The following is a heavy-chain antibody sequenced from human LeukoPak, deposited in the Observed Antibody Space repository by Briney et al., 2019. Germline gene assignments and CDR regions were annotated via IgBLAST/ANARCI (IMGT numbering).Heavy chain of an antibody. CDR1: GGSFSGYY. J-gene: IGHJ4*02. CDR2: INHSGST. CDR3: ARCEGITMVRGVITKKGNRKYYFDY. Sequence: PSETLSLTCAVYGGSFSGYYWNWIRQPPGKGLEWIGEINHSGSTNYNPSLKSRVTISVDTSKNQFSLKVTSVTAADTAVYYCARCEGITMVRGVITKKGNRKYYFDYWGQGTLVTVSS. V-gene: IGHV4-34*01. D-gene: IGHD3-10*01.